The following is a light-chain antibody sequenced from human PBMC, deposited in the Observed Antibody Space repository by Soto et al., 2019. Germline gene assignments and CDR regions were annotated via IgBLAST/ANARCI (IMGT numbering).Light chain of an antibody. CDR3: QQYNSYWT. CDR1: QSISSW. J-gene: IGKJ1*01. V-gene: IGKV1-5*01. Sequence: IQKTPAPSPPSATLGDRVTITFRASQSISSWLAWYQQKPGKAPKLLIYDASSLESGVPSRFSGSGSGTEFTLTISSLQPDDFATYYCQQYNSYWTFGQGTKV. CDR2: DAS.